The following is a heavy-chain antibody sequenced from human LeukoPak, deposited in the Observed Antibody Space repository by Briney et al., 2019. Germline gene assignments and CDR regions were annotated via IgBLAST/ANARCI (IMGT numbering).Heavy chain of an antibody. V-gene: IGHV3-23*01. J-gene: IGHJ4*02. D-gene: IGHD2-15*01. Sequence: GGPLRLSCAASGFTFSSYSMNWVRQAPGKGLEWVSAISGSGGSTYYADSVKGRFTISRDNSKNTLYLQMNSLRAEDTAVYYCAKRREVVALSHYWGQGTLVTVSS. CDR3: AKRREVVALSHY. CDR1: GFTFSSYS. CDR2: ISGSGGST.